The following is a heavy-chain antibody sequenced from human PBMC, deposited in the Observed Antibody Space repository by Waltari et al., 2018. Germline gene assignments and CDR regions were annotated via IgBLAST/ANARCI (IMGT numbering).Heavy chain of an antibody. J-gene: IGHJ4*02. CDR1: GFIFSSYE. CDR3: ARDATETVLGTVYFDY. V-gene: IGHV3-48*03. D-gene: IGHD4-4*01. Sequence: EVQLVESGGGLIHPGGSLSLSCVGSGFIFSSYEIHWVRQAPGRGPEWLSDMSGSGTFIHYADSVKGRFTVSRDNAKNSMYLQMSSLRPEDTAVYYCARDATETVLGTVYFDYWGQGVLVTVSS. CDR2: MSGSGTFI.